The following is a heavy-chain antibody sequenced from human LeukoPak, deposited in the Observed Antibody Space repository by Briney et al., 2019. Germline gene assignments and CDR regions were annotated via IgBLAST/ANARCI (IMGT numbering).Heavy chain of an antibody. CDR1: GGSIRNYY. CDR3: ARDHYYSDTSAYCV. J-gene: IGHJ4*02. V-gene: IGHV4-59*01. D-gene: IGHD3-22*01. CDR2: IYYSGST. Sequence: PSETLSLTCTVSGGSIRNYYWSWIRQPPGKGLEWIGYIYYSGSTNYNPSLKSRVTISVDTSKNQFSLKLNSVTAADTAVYYCARDHYYSDTSAYCVWGQGTLVTVSS.